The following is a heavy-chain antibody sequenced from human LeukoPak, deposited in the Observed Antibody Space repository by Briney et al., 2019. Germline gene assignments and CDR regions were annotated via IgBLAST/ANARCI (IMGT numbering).Heavy chain of an antibody. J-gene: IGHJ4*02. Sequence: GGSLRLPCAASGFTFSSYAMSWVRQAPGKGLEWVSAISGSGGSTYYADSVKGRFTISRDNSKNTLYLQMNSLRAEDTAVYYCAKVGGLLRYFDWLLYFDYWGQGTQVTVSS. CDR1: GFTFSSYA. CDR3: AKVGGLLRYFDWLLYFDY. D-gene: IGHD3-9*01. CDR2: ISGSGGST. V-gene: IGHV3-23*01.